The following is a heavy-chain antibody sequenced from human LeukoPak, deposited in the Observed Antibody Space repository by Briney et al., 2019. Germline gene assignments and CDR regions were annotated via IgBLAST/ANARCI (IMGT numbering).Heavy chain of an antibody. D-gene: IGHD5-18*01. CDR3: ARGVGIKLWNAFDI. CDR1: GGSITSYY. J-gene: IGHJ3*02. CDR2: IYYSGST. V-gene: IGHV4-59*08. Sequence: PSETLSLTCTVSGGSITSYYWTWIRQPPGKGLEWIGSIYYSGSTNYNPSLKSRVTIPVDTSKNQFSLKLSSVTAADTAVYYCARGVGIKLWNAFDIWGQGTMVTVSS.